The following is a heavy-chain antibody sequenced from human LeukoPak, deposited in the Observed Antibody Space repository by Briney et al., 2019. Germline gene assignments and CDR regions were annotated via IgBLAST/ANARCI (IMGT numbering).Heavy chain of an antibody. V-gene: IGHV1-69*04. J-gene: IGHJ6*02. Sequence: SVKVSCKASGGTFSSYAISWVRQAPGQGLEWMGRIIPILGIANYAQKFQGRVTITADKSTSTAYMELSSLRSEDTAVYYCARDYNPYCSSTSCYAGDYYYYGMDVWGQGTTVTVSS. CDR2: IIPILGIA. CDR3: ARDYNPYCSSTSCYAGDYYYYGMDV. D-gene: IGHD2-2*01. CDR1: GGTFSSYA.